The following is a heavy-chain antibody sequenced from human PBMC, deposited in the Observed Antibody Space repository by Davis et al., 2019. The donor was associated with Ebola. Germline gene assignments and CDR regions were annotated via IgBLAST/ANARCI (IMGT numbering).Heavy chain of an antibody. Sequence: PGGSLRLSCAASGFTFSSYWMSWVRQAPGKGLEWVANIKQGGSEKYYVDSVKGRFTISRDNAKNSLYLQMNSLRAEDTAVYYCASSNFAREYYYDSSDTIGAFDIWGQGTMVTVSS. CDR3: ASSNFAREYYYDSSDTIGAFDI. J-gene: IGHJ3*02. CDR2: IKQGGSEK. D-gene: IGHD3-22*01. CDR1: GFTFSSYW. V-gene: IGHV3-7*01.